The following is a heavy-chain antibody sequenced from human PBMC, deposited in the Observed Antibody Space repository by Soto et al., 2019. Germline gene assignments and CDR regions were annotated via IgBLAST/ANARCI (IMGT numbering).Heavy chain of an antibody. CDR1: GGSITTGGYY. CDR3: ARTKCSGGSCYSWSIDY. J-gene: IGHJ4*02. CDR2: RYYSEST. Sequence: SETLSLTCTVSGGSITTGGYYWSWIRQLPGKGLEWVGHRYYSESTYYNPSLKSRVSISLDTSKNQFSLKLSFVTAADTAMYYCARTKCSGGSCYSWSIDYWGQGPSVTVS. V-gene: IGHV4-31*03. D-gene: IGHD2-15*01.